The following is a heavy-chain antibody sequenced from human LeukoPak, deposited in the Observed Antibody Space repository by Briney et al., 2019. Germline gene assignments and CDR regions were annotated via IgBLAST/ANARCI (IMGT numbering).Heavy chain of an antibody. CDR3: ATGYSQFDY. CDR2: ISGSGGST. V-gene: IGHV3-23*01. D-gene: IGHD2-15*01. CDR1: GFTFSSYA. Sequence: SGGSLRLSCAASGFTFSSYAMNWVRQAPGKGLEWVSAISGSGGSTYYADSVKGRFTISRDNSRNTLYLEMNSLRAEDTAVYYCATGYSQFDYWGQGTLVTVSS. J-gene: IGHJ4*02.